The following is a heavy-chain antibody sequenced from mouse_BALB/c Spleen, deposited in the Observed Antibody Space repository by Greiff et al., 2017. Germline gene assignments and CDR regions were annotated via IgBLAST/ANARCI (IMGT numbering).Heavy chain of an antibody. D-gene: IGHD2-4*01. Sequence: VHLVESGPGLVAPSQSLSITCTVSGFSLTGYGVNWVRQPPGKGLEWLGMIWGDGSTDYNSALKSRLSISKDNSKSQVFLKMNSLQTDDTARYYCARGDDYDSYYYAMDYWGQGTSVTVSS. CDR2: IWGDGST. J-gene: IGHJ4*01. CDR1: GFSLTGYG. V-gene: IGHV2-6-7*01. CDR3: ARGDDYDSYYYAMDY.